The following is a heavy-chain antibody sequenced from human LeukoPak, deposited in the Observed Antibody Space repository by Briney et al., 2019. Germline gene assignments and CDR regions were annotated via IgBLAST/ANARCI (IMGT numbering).Heavy chain of an antibody. J-gene: IGHJ4*02. Sequence: PGGSLRLSCAASGFTFSSHAMHWVRQAPGKGPEYVSAISSNGGSTYYANSVKGRFTISRDNSKNTLYLQMGSLRAEDMAVYYCARDREVGYYDFWSGEFDYWGQGTLVTVSS. V-gene: IGHV3-64*01. D-gene: IGHD3-3*01. CDR1: GFTFSSHA. CDR3: ARDREVGYYDFWSGEFDY. CDR2: ISSNGGST.